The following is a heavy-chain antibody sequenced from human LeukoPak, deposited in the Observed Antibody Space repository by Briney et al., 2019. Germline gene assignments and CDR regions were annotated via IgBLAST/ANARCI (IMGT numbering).Heavy chain of an antibody. CDR1: GGSISSSSYY. D-gene: IGHD5-18*01. J-gene: IGHJ4*02. CDR2: IYYSGST. Sequence: PSETLSLTCTVSGGSISSSSYYWGWIRQPPGKGLEWIGSIYYSGSTYYNPSLKSRVTISVDTSKNQFSLKLSSVTAADTAVYYCARLGVDTAMVMGFDYWGQGTLVTVSS. CDR3: ARLGVDTAMVMGFDY. V-gene: IGHV4-39*01.